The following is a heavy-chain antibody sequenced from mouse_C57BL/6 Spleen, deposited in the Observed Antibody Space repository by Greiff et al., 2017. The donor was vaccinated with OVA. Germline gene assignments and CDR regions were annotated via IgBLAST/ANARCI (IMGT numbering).Heavy chain of an antibody. Sequence: EVQLVESGEGLVKPGGSLKLSCAASGFTFSSYAMSWVRQTPEKRLEWVAYICSGGDYIYYADTVKGRFTISRDNAKNTLYLQMSSLKSEDTAMYYCTRLYGSSCFDYWGQGTTLTVSS. CDR2: ICSGGDYI. D-gene: IGHD1-1*01. CDR1: GFTFSSYA. CDR3: TRLYGSSCFDY. V-gene: IGHV5-9-1*02. J-gene: IGHJ2*01.